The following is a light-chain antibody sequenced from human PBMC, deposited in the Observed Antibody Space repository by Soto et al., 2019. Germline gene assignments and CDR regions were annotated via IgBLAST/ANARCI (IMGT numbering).Light chain of an antibody. CDR1: QRISTN. Sequence: EIVMTQSPASLSVSPGEGATLSCRASQRISTNLAWYQQRPGQALRLLIYDASTRAAGIPARFSGSGSGTEFTLTISSLQSEDFAVYYCQQRSNWPPITFGQGTKVDIK. J-gene: IGKJ1*01. V-gene: IGKV3-15*01. CDR2: DAS. CDR3: QQRSNWPPIT.